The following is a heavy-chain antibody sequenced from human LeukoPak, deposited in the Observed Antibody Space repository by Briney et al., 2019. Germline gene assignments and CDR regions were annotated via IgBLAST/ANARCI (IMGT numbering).Heavy chain of an antibody. CDR3: ARGPLGAAFDS. V-gene: IGHV1-18*01. CDR2: ISTYNGNT. J-gene: IGHJ4*02. D-gene: IGHD3-16*01. CDR1: GYTFTNYG. Sequence: ASVKVSCKASGYTFTNYGIHWVRQAPGQGLEWMGWISTYNGNTKYAQNLQGRVTMTTDTSTSTAYMELRSLRSDDTAVYYCARGPLGAAFDSWGQGTLVTVSS.